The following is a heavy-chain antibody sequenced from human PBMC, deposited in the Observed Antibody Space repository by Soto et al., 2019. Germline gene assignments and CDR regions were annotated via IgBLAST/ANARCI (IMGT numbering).Heavy chain of an antibody. J-gene: IGHJ4*01. D-gene: IGHD3-22*01. V-gene: IGHV3-15*07. Sequence: GGSLRLSCAASGFTFSNAWINWVRQAPGKGLEWVGRIKSKTDGGTTDFAAPVKGRFAISRDDSKDMVYLQMNSLKTEDTGIYYFTTDSYSTMIVVRFYYWGHGTLVTVSS. CDR2: IKSKTDGGTT. CDR1: GFTFSNAW. CDR3: TTDSYSTMIVVRFYY.